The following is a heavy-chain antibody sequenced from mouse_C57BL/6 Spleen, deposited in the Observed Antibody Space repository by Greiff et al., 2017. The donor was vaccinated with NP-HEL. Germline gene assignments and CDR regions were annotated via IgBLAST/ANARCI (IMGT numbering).Heavy chain of an antibody. CDR1: GYTFTDYY. CDR3: ARCGSSYLYAMDY. J-gene: IGHJ4*01. Sequence: EVQLQQSGPELVKPGASVKISCKASGYTFTDYYMNWVKQSHGKSLEWIGDINPNNGGTSYNQKFKGKATLTVDKSSSTAYMELRSLTSEDSAVYYCARCGSSYLYAMDYWGQGTSVTVSS. D-gene: IGHD1-1*01. V-gene: IGHV1-26*01. CDR2: INPNNGGT.